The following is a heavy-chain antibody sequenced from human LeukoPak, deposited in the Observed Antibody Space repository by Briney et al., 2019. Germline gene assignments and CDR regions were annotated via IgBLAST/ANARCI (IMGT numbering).Heavy chain of an antibody. J-gene: IGHJ4*02. V-gene: IGHV4-61*05. CDR3: ARLRRYGSGLYRYYFDY. D-gene: IGHD3-10*01. CDR1: GGSISSSSYY. CDR2: IYYSGST. Sequence: SETLSLICTVSGGSISSSSYYWGWIRQPPGKGLEWIGYIYYSGSTNYNPSLKSRVTISVDTSKNQFSLKLSSVTAADTAVYYCARLRRYGSGLYRYYFDYWGQGTLVTVSS.